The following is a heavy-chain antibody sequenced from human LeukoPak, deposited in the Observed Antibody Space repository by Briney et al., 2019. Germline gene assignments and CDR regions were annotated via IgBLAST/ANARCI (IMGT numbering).Heavy chain of an antibody. V-gene: IGHV4-61*05. Sequence: SETLSLTCTVSGGSISSNGYYWSWIRQPPGKGLEWIGYIYTSGSTNYNPSLKSRVTISVDTSKNQFSLKLSSVTAADTAVYYCARSPDIAARGYYYYYMDVWGKGTTVTVSS. D-gene: IGHD6-6*01. CDR1: GGSISSNGYY. CDR3: ARSPDIAARGYYYYYMDV. CDR2: IYTSGST. J-gene: IGHJ6*03.